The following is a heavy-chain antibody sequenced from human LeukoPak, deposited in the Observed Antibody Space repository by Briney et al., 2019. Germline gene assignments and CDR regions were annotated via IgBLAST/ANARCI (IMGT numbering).Heavy chain of an antibody. D-gene: IGHD6-13*01. CDR1: GGSISSSSYY. V-gene: IGHV4-39*01. Sequence: SETLSLTCTVSGGSISSSSYYWRWIRQPPGKGLVWIGSTYYSGSTYYNPSLKSRVTISVDTSKNQFSLKLSSVTAADTAVYYCARMVPEYSSSWDGLFDYWGQGTLVTVSS. CDR2: TYYSGST. CDR3: ARMVPEYSSSWDGLFDY. J-gene: IGHJ4*02.